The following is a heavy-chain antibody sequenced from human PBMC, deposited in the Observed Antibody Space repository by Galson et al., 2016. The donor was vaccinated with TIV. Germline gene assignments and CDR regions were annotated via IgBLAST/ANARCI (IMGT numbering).Heavy chain of an antibody. CDR2: MNPNSGNT. J-gene: IGHJ4*02. D-gene: IGHD4-17*01. CDR3: ARSGDYGDY. V-gene: IGHV1-8*01. Sequence: INWVRQATGQGLEWMGWMNPNSGNTGYAQKFRGRVTMTRNTSVRTAYMELSSLRSEDTAVYYCARSGDYGDYWGQGTLVTVSS.